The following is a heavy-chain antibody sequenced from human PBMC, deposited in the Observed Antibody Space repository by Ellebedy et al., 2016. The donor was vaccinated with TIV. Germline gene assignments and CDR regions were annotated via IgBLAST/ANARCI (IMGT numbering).Heavy chain of an antibody. CDR2: IRYDGSDK. Sequence: GGSLRLSCAASGFTFHNYGMHWVRQAPGKGLEWVTFIRYDGSDKYYADSVTGRFTVSRDNSKNTLTLQMNSLRLEDTAVYYCAKVLFAFGEFESPFDPWGQGTLVIVSS. D-gene: IGHD3-10*01. CDR1: GFTFHNYG. CDR3: AKVLFAFGEFESPFDP. V-gene: IGHV3-30*02. J-gene: IGHJ5*02.